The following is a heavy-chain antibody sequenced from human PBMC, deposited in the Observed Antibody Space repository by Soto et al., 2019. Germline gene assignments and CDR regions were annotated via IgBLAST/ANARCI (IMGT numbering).Heavy chain of an antibody. V-gene: IGHV3-73*02. CDR1: GFTFSGSA. CDR2: IRSKANSYAT. CDR3: TGRIAAAGRSLDY. D-gene: IGHD6-13*01. Sequence: EVQLVESGGGLVQPGGSLKLSCAASGFTFSGSAMHWVRQDSGKGLEWVGRIRSKANSYATAYAASVKGRFTISRDDSKNTAYLQMNSLKTEDTAVYYCTGRIAAAGRSLDYWGQGTLVTVSS. J-gene: IGHJ4*02.